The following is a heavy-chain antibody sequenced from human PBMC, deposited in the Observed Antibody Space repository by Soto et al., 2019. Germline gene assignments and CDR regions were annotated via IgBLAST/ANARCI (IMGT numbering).Heavy chain of an antibody. V-gene: IGHV1-69*02. CDR2: IIPVLGIA. Sequence: QVQLVQSGAEVQKPGSSVKVSCKASGGTFRSYTISWVRQSPGQGLAWMGRIIPVLGIANYAQKFQGRVTITADKSTSTAYMERSSLSSEDTAVYYGARGINGWLSVPYYFDYCGQGTLVTVSS. CDR3: ARGINGWLSVPYYFDY. J-gene: IGHJ4*02. D-gene: IGHD3-22*01. CDR1: GGTFRSYT.